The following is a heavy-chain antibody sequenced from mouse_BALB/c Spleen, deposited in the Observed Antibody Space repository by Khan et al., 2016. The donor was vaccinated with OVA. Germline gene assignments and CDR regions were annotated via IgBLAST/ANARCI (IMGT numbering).Heavy chain of an antibody. CDR1: GFSLSNYG. J-gene: IGHJ3*01. D-gene: IGHD1-3*01. CDR3: ARAFYNGAWFAY. V-gene: IGHV2-9*02. Sequence: VQLQESGPGLVAPSQTLSITCTVSGFSLSNYGVHWVRQPPGKGLEWLGVIWAGGSTNHNSALMSRLSISKDDSKSQVVLKMNSLQTDDTAMYYCARAFYNGAWFAYWGQGTLVTVSA. CDR2: IWAGGST.